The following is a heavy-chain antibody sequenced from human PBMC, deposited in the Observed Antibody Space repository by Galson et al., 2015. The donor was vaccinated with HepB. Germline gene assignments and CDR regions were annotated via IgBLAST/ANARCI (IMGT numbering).Heavy chain of an antibody. J-gene: IGHJ5*02. V-gene: IGHV1-46*01. CDR3: AGGAVATPGIVSYRTWFDP. CDR1: RYGFTNNY. CDR2: IDPTDGTT. Sequence: SVKVSCKASRYGFTNNYIHWLRQAPGQGLEWMGIIDPTDGTTSHAQEFQKKITMTRDTSTSTVYMELNNLRSEDSAIYFCAGGAVATPGIVSYRTWFDPWGQGTLVTVSS. D-gene: IGHD2-21*01.